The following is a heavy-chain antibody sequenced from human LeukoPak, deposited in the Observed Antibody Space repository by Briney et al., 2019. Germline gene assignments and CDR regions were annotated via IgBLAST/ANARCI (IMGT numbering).Heavy chain of an antibody. CDR3: ARGLLGYCSGGSCYYFDY. J-gene: IGHJ4*02. V-gene: IGHV1-8*01. CDR2: MNPNSGNT. Sequence: ASVKVSCKASGYTFTSYDINWVGQATGQGLEWMGWMNPNSGNTGYAQKFQGRVTMTRNTSISTAYMELSSLRSEDTAVYYCARGLLGYCSGGSCYYFDYWGQGTLVTVSS. D-gene: IGHD2-15*01. CDR1: GYTFTSYD.